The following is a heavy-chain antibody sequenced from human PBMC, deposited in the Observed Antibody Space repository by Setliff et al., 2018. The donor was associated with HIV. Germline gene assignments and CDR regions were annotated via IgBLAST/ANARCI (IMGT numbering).Heavy chain of an antibody. Sequence: GASVKVSCKASGYNFTDYDINWVRQAPGQGLEWMGWINPNSGGTNYAQKFQGLVTMTRDTSISTAYMELSRLRSDDTAVYYCARGRREDTPYYGMDVWGQGTTVTVSS. CDR2: INPNSGGT. CDR3: ARGRREDTPYYGMDV. D-gene: IGHD2-15*01. CDR1: GYNFTDYD. J-gene: IGHJ6*02. V-gene: IGHV1-2*04.